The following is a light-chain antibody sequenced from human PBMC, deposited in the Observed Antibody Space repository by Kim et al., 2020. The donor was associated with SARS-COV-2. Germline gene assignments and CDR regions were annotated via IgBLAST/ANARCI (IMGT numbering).Light chain of an antibody. Sequence: SVGDRVTITCQASQDISNYLNWYQQKPGKAPKLLIYDAANLETGVPSRFSGSGSGTDFTFTISSLQPEDIATYYCQQYDNLPSLTFGGGTKVDIK. V-gene: IGKV1-33*01. CDR2: DAA. CDR3: QQYDNLPSLT. CDR1: QDISNY. J-gene: IGKJ4*01.